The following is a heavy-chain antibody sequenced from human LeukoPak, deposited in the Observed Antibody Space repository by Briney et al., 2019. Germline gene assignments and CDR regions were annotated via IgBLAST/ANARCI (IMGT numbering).Heavy chain of an antibody. CDR2: ISYDGSNK. J-gene: IGHJ6*04. Sequence: GRSLRLSCAASGFTFSSYGMHWVRQAPGKGLEWVAVISYDGSNKYYADSVKGRFTISRDNSKNTLYLQMNSLRAEDTAVYYCAKDRGYYRCGLGLDVWGKGTTVTVSS. CDR3: AKDRGYYRCGLGLDV. CDR1: GFTFSSYG. D-gene: IGHD2/OR15-2a*01. V-gene: IGHV3-30*18.